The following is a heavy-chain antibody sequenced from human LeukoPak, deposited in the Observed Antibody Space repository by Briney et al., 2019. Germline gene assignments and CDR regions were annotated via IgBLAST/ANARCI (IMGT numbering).Heavy chain of an antibody. J-gene: IGHJ4*02. D-gene: IGHD1-26*01. CDR2: IKQDGSVK. Sequence: GGSLRLSCAVSEFTVYNSYMSWVRQAPGKGLEWVANIKQDGSVKYYVDSVKGRFTLSRDNSKNSLYLQMDSLRAEDTAVYYCVKDERSGSYIYWGQGTLVTVSS. CDR1: EFTVYNSY. V-gene: IGHV3-7*01. CDR3: VKDERSGSYIY.